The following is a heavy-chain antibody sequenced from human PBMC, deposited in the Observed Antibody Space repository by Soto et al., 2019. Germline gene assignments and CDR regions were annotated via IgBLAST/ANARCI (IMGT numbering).Heavy chain of an antibody. Sequence: WGSLRLSCASSGFTFTYYALSWVRRAPGKGLEWVATISGIGGSTYLADSVKGRLSISRDNSKNTVSLLMNSLRAEDTAVYFCARGSSGYISSWYYFDYWGRGTLVTVSS. D-gene: IGHD6-13*01. CDR1: GFTFTYYA. V-gene: IGHV3-23*01. J-gene: IGHJ4*02. CDR3: ARGSSGYISSWYYFDY. CDR2: ISGIGGST.